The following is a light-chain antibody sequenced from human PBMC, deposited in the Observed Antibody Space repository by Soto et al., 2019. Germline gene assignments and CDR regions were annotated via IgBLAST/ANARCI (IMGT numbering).Light chain of an antibody. CDR3: SSYTSSSTLV. Sequence: QSALTQPASVSGSPGQSITISCTGSSSDVGGYNYVSWYQQHPGKAPKLMIYEVSNRPSGISNRFSGSKSGNTASLTLSGLQAEDEADDYCSSYTSSSTLVFGGGTKVTVL. CDR2: EVS. CDR1: SSDVGGYNY. J-gene: IGLJ2*01. V-gene: IGLV2-14*01.